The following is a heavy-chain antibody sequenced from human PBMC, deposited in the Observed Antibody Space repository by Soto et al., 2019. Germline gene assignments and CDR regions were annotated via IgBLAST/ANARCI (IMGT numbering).Heavy chain of an antibody. CDR1: GGTFSNYA. Sequence: QVQLVQSGAEVKKPGSSVKVSCKASGGTFSNYAITWVRQAPGQGLEWMGGIIPIFGTAHYAQKFQARVTITADELTSTAYMELSSLRSEDTAVYYCARDRGPSSGYYPYWFDPWGQGTLVTVSS. J-gene: IGHJ5*02. V-gene: IGHV1-69*12. CDR2: IIPIFGTA. CDR3: ARDRGPSSGYYPYWFDP. D-gene: IGHD3-22*01.